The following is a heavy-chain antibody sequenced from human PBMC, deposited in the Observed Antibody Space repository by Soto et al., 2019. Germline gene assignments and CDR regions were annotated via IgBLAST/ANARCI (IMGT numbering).Heavy chain of an antibody. D-gene: IGHD3-10*01. CDR1: GFTFTSHS. CDR3: ASRGALGV. J-gene: IGHJ6*03. CDR2: VSEDGYNK. V-gene: IGHV3-30-3*01. Sequence: QVHLVESGGGVVRPGGSLRLSCEASGFTFTSHSMNWVRQAPGKGLEWVVGVSEDGYNKNYAESVQVRFTISTYQSKNTLYLQMNSLPPEATALYYRASRGALGVWGKGT.